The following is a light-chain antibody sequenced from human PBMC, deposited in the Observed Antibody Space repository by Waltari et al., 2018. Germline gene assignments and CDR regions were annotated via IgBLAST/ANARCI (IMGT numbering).Light chain of an antibody. V-gene: IGLV2-11*01. CDR3: CSYAGP. CDR2: DVP. CDR1: SSDVGGYNY. Sequence: QSALTQPRSVSGSPGQSVAIPCTRTSSDVGGYNYVPWYQQHPGKAPKLMIYDVPKRPSGVPDRFSGSKSGNTASLTISGLQADDEADYYCCSYAGPFGGGTKLTVL. J-gene: IGLJ2*01.